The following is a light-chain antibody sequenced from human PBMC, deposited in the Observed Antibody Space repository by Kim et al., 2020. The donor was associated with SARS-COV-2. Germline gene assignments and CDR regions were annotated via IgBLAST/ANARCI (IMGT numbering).Light chain of an antibody. CDR1: EGITSN. J-gene: IGKJ2*01. V-gene: IGKV3D-15*01. CDR2: GIS. CDR3: HQYNNWPYT. Sequence: SGSPGERATRSCRVSEGITSNLAWYRQKTGQAPRLLISGISTRATDIPARFSGSGSGTEFTLTISSLQSEDSAVYYCHQYNNWPYTFGQGTKLEI.